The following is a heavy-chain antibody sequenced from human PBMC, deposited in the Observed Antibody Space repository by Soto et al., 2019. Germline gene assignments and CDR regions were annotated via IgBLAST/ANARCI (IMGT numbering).Heavy chain of an antibody. D-gene: IGHD6-19*01. J-gene: IGHJ6*03. CDR3: ARKAVAGHYYYYYMDV. Sequence: ASVKVSCKASGYTFTSYDINWVRQATGQGLEWMGWMNPNSGNTGYAQKFQGRVTMTRNTSISTAYMELSSLRSEDTVVYYCARKAVAGHYYYYYMDVWGKGTTVTVSS. CDR1: GYTFTSYD. V-gene: IGHV1-8*01. CDR2: MNPNSGNT.